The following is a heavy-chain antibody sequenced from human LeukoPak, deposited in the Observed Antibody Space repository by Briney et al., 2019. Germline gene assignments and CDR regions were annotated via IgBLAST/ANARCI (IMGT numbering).Heavy chain of an antibody. CDR3: ASLRFGELPYFDY. V-gene: IGHV3-21*01. CDR2: ISSSSSYI. Sequence: GGSLRLSCAASGFTFSSDSMNWVRQAPGKGLEWVSSISSSSSYIYYADSVKGRFTISRDNAKNSLYLQMNSLRAEDTAVYYCASLRFGELPYFDYWGQGTLVTVSS. D-gene: IGHD3-10*01. CDR1: GFTFSSDS. J-gene: IGHJ4*02.